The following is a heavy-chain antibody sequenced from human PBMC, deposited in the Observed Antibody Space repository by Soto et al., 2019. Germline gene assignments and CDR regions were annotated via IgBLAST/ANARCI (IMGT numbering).Heavy chain of an antibody. Sequence: QVQLVQSGAEVKKPGASVKVSCKASGYTFTNYGISWVRQAPGQGLEWMGWINVYNGNTNYAQKLQGRVTMTTDTAPSTAYMELRSLSSDDTAVYYGARVAGRGTSDIWGQGTRVTVSS. V-gene: IGHV1-18*01. D-gene: IGHD1-1*01. CDR2: INVYNGNT. J-gene: IGHJ3*02. CDR3: ARVAGRGTSDI. CDR1: GYTFTNYG.